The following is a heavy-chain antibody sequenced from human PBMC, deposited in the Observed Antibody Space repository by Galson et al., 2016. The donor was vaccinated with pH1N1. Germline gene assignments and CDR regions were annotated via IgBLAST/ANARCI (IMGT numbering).Heavy chain of an antibody. Sequence: SVKVSCKASGGTFSSYAISWVRQAPGQGLEWMGRIIPIFGTSNYAQKFQGRVTITADESTSTAYMELSSLRSEDTAAYYCARGGYGDYTDYMDVWGKGTTVTVSS. D-gene: IGHD4-17*01. V-gene: IGHV1-69*13. CDR2: IIPIFGTS. CDR1: GGTFSSYA. CDR3: ARGGYGDYTDYMDV. J-gene: IGHJ6*03.